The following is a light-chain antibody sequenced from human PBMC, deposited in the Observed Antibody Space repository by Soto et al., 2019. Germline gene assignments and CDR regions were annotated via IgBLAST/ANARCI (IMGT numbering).Light chain of an antibody. CDR1: SSDVGAYNY. J-gene: IGLJ3*02. Sequence: QSALTQPPSASGSPGQSVTISCTGTSSDVGAYNYVSWYQQHPGKAPKVMIFEVSKRPSGVPDRFSGSKSGNTASLTVSGLQAEDGADYYCSSFAGSNEVVFGGGTKLTVL. CDR3: SSFAGSNEVV. CDR2: EVS. V-gene: IGLV2-8*01.